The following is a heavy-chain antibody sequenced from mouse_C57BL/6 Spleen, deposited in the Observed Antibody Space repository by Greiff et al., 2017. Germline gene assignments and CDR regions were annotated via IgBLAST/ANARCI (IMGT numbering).Heavy chain of an antibody. D-gene: IGHD1-1*01. CDR2: IYPRDGST. V-gene: IGHV1-78*01. Sequence: QVQLQQSDAELVKPGASVKISCKVSGYTFTDHTIHWMKQRPEQGLEWIGYIYPRDGSTKYNEKFKGKATLTADKSSSTAYMQLNSLTSEDSAVYFCAITDYYGSRRWNFDYWGQGTTLTVSS. CDR3: AITDYYGSRRWNFDY. J-gene: IGHJ2*01. CDR1: GYTFTDHT.